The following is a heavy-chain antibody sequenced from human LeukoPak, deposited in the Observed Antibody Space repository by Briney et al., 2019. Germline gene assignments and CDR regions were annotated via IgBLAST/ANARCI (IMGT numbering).Heavy chain of an antibody. CDR3: AKDSGSPLDAFDI. CDR1: GFTFSSYA. V-gene: IGHV3-23*01. Sequence: GGSLRLSCAASGFTFSSYAMSWVRQAPGKGLEWVPAISGSGGSTYYADSVKGRFTISRDNSKNTLYLQMNSLRAEDTAVYYCAKDSGSPLDAFDIWGQGTMVTVSS. CDR2: ISGSGGST. J-gene: IGHJ3*02. D-gene: IGHD1-26*01.